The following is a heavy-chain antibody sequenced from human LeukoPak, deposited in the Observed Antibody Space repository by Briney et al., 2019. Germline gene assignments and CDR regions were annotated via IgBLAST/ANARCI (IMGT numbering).Heavy chain of an antibody. CDR3: ARDPFAVGATQVDY. CDR2: ISSTGGFI. D-gene: IGHD1-26*01. Sequence: GGSLRLSCAASGFTFSTFTMNWVRQAPGKGLEWVSSISSTGGFISYADSVKGRFTISRDNAKNSLFLQMNSLRAEDTAVYYCARDPFAVGATQVDYWGQGTLVTVSS. J-gene: IGHJ4*02. CDR1: GFTFSTFT. V-gene: IGHV3-21*01.